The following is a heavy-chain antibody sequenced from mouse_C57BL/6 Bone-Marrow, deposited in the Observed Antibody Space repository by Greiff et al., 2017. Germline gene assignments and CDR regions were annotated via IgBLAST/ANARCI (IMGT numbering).Heavy chain of an antibody. V-gene: IGHV5-4*01. J-gene: IGHJ3*01. CDR2: ISDGGSYT. Sequence: EVKLMESGGGLVKPGGSLKLSCAASGFTFSSYAMSWVRQTPEKRLEWVATISDGGSYTYYPDNVKGRFTISRDNAKNNLYLQMSHLKSEDTAMYYCARDQTGPDYWGQGTLVTVSA. CDR1: GFTFSSYA. CDR3: ARDQTGPDY. D-gene: IGHD4-1*01.